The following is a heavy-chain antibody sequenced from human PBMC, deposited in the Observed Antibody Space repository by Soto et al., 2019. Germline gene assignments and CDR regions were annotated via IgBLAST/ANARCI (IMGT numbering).Heavy chain of an antibody. CDR3: ARVNSYSSSWSHDQ. CDR2: IAYSGST. J-gene: IGHJ4*02. CDR1: GGSISSYY. V-gene: IGHV4-59*01. D-gene: IGHD2-2*01. Sequence: PSETLSLTCTVFGGSISSYYWSWIQQPPGKGLEWIGYIAYSGSTDYNPSLKSRVTMSVDTSKSQSSLKLSSVTAADTAVYYCARVNSYSSSWSHDQWGQGTLVTVS.